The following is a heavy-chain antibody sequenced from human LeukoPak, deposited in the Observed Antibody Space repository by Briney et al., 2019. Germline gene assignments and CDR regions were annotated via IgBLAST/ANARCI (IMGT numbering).Heavy chain of an antibody. D-gene: IGHD3-10*01. CDR1: GFTFSSYW. J-gene: IGHJ4*02. CDR3: AKGLRWFGDFYFNFFDY. V-gene: IGHV3-30*18. CDR2: ISYDGGKR. Sequence: GGSLRLSCAASGFTFSSYWMSWVRQAPGKGLEWVAFISYDGGKRYFGESVKGRFTIARDNSENTVSLQMNSLKTEDTAVYYCAKGLRWFGDFYFNFFDYWGQGILVTVSS.